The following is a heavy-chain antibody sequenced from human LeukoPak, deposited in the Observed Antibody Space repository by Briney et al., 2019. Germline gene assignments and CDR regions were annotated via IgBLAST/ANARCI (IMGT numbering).Heavy chain of an antibody. CDR2: IYHSGST. V-gene: IGHV4-38-2*01. D-gene: IGHD2-15*01. CDR3: ARPRGSCSGGSCYYYYFDY. Sequence: PSETLSLTCAVSGYSISSGYYWGWIRQPPGKGLEWIGSIYHSGSTYYNPSLKSRVTISVDTSKNQFSLKLSSVTAADTAVYYCARPRGSCSGGSCYYYYFDYRGQGTLVTVSS. CDR1: GYSISSGYY. J-gene: IGHJ4*02.